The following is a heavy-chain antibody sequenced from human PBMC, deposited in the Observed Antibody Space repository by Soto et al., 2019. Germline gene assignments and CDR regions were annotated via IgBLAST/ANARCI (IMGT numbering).Heavy chain of an antibody. CDR2: ISTYNGNA. D-gene: IGHD3-3*01. V-gene: IGHV1-18*01. CDR3: ASCITIFGVVDSLGY. J-gene: IGHJ4*02. Sequence: ASVKVSCTASGHTFTSQGISWVRRAPGRGLEWMGYISTYNGNANYAQNLQGRLTMTADTPTSTAYMDLRSLRSDDTAVYYCASCITIFGVVDSLGYWGQGTPVTVSS. CDR1: GHTFTSQG.